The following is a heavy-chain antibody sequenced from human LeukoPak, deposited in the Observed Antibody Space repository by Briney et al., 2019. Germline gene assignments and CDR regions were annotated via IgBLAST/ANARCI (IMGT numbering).Heavy chain of an antibody. Sequence: HPGGSLRLFCAASGFTFSSYGMHWVRQAPGKGLEWVSVIYSGGTTYYADSVEGRFTISRDNSKNTLDLQMNSLRAEDTAVYYCARGTHCSSTSCSVYWGQGTLVTVSS. CDR1: GFTFSSYG. J-gene: IGHJ4*02. CDR3: ARGTHCSSTSCSVY. V-gene: IGHV3-53*01. CDR2: IYSGGTT. D-gene: IGHD2-2*01.